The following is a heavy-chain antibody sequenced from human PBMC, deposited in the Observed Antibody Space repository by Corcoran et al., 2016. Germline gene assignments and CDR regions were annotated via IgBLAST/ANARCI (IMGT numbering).Heavy chain of an antibody. Sequence: QLQLQESGPGLVKPSETLSLTCTVSGGSISSSSYYWGWIRQPPGKGLEWIGSIYYSGSTYYNPSLKSRVTISVDTSKNQFSLKLSSVTAADTAVYYCARHPLVRGSWGMDVWGQGTTVTVSS. CDR2: IYYSGST. V-gene: IGHV4-39*01. D-gene: IGHD1-26*01. J-gene: IGHJ6*02. CDR3: ARHPLVRGSWGMDV. CDR1: GGSISSSSYY.